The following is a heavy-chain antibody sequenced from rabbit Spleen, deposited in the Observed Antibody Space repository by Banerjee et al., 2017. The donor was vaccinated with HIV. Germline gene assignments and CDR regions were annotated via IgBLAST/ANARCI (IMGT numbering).Heavy chain of an antibody. CDR2: INAATGKP. V-gene: IGHV1S45*01. CDR1: GFSFSDRDV. D-gene: IGHD1-1*01. CDR3: ARDLVGVIGWNFYL. Sequence: QEQLVKSGGGLVQPEGSLTLTCKASGFSFSDRDVMCWVRQAPGKGLEWIACINAATGKPVYATWAKGRFTISRTSSTTVTLRMTSLTAADRATYFCARDLVGVIGWNFYLWGQGTLVTVS. J-gene: IGHJ4*01.